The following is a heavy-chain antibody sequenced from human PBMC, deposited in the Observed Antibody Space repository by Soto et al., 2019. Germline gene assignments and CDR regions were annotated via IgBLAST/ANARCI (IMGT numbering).Heavy chain of an antibody. D-gene: IGHD5-12*01. CDR3: AVKWLRDRAYYYYGMDV. CDR1: GGTFSSYA. J-gene: IGHJ6*02. V-gene: IGHV1-69*13. Sequence: SVKVSCKASGGTFSSYAISWVRQAPGQGLEWMGGIIPIFGTANYAQKFQGRVTITADESTSTAYMELSSLRSEDTAVYYCAVKWLRDRAYYYYGMDVWGQGTTVTVSS. CDR2: IIPIFGTA.